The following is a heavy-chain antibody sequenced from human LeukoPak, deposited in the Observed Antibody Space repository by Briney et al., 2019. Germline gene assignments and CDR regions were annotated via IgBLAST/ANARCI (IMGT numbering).Heavy chain of an antibody. V-gene: IGHV1-46*01. CDR2: INPSGGST. J-gene: IGHJ4*02. Sequence: ASVKVSCKASGYTFTSYYMHWVRQAPGQGLEWMGIINPSGGSTSYAQKFQGRVTMTRDTSTSTVYMELSSLRSEDTAVYYCAGDYSSWGYFDYWGQGTLVTVSS. CDR3: AGDYSSWGYFDY. D-gene: IGHD6-13*01. CDR1: GYTFTSYY.